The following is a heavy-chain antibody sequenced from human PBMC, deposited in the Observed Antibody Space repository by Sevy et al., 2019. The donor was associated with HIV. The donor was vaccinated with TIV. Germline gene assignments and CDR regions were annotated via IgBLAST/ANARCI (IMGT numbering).Heavy chain of an antibody. D-gene: IGHD4-17*01. CDR1: GFTFSDYY. Sequence: GGSLRLSCAASGFTFSDYYMSWIRQAPGKGLEWVAYIGSSGNIKNHADSVEGRFTISRDNAKKSLYLQMNSLRADDTAVYYCVRENWGNYGASGWFDPWGQGTLVTVSS. CDR2: IGSSGNIK. V-gene: IGHV3-11*01. J-gene: IGHJ5*02. CDR3: VRENWGNYGASGWFDP.